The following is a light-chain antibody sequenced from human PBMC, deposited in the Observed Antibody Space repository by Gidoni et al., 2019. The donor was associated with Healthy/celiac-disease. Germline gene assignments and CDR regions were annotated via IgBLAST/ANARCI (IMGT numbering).Light chain of an antibody. CDR3: SSYVGTNAVI. CDR1: RSDVGGYNY. J-gene: IGLJ2*01. Sequence: QSALTQPPSASGSPGQSVTISCTGTRSDVGGYNYVSWYQQHPGKAPKLMIYAVSKRPSGVPDRFSGSKSGNTASLTVSLLQAEDEADYYCSSYVGTNAVIFGGGTKVTVL. CDR2: AVS. V-gene: IGLV2-8*01.